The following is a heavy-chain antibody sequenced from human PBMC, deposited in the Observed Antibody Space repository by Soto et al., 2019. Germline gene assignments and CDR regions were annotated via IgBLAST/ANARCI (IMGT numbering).Heavy chain of an antibody. V-gene: IGHV1-46*01. Sequence: ASVKVSCKTSGYTFTTHYIHWVRQAPGQGLEWMGIINISGGGTSYAQKFQGRVTMSRDTSTTTVYMELSSLRSEDTAVYYCARDYPLDYWGQGTLVTVYS. CDR2: INISGGGT. CDR3: ARDYPLDY. J-gene: IGHJ4*02. CDR1: GYTFTTHY. D-gene: IGHD3-16*02.